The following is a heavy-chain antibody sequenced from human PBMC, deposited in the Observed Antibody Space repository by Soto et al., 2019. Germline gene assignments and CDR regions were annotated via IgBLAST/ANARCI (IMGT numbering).Heavy chain of an antibody. V-gene: IGHV3-9*01. CDR3: ARDHDEDFGYDLDYFDY. CDR2: ISWSSVTM. Sequence: EVQLVESGGGLVEPGRSLRLSCAASGFTFDDYAMHWVRQVPGKGLEWVAGISWSSVTMGYADSVEGRFTISRDNAKNSLYLQMDSLRPDDTAFYYCARDHDEDFGYDLDYFDYWGQGTLVTVSA. CDR1: GFTFDDYA. D-gene: IGHD5-12*01. J-gene: IGHJ4*02.